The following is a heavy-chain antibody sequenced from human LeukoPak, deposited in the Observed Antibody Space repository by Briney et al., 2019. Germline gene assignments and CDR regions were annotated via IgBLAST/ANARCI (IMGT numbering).Heavy chain of an antibody. Sequence: ASVKASCKASGYTFTSYGISWVRQAPGQGLEWMGWISAYNGNTNYAQKLQGRVTMTTDTSTSTAYMELSSLRSEDTAVYYCVNRGRAFDIWGQGTMVTVSS. D-gene: IGHD1-14*01. CDR3: VNRGRAFDI. CDR2: ISAYNGNT. V-gene: IGHV1-18*01. CDR1: GYTFTSYG. J-gene: IGHJ3*02.